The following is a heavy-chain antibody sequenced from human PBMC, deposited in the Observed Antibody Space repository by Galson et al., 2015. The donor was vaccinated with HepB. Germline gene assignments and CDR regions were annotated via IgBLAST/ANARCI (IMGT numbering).Heavy chain of an antibody. Sequence: SVKVSCKASGYTFTGYYMHWVRQAPGQGLEWMGWINPNSGGTNYAQKFQGRVTMTRDTSISTAYMELSRLGSDDTAVYYCARDPQGYCSSTSCYHYYYMDVWGKGTTVTVSS. D-gene: IGHD2-2*01. CDR2: INPNSGGT. CDR3: ARDPQGYCSSTSCYHYYYMDV. J-gene: IGHJ6*03. V-gene: IGHV1-2*02. CDR1: GYTFTGYY.